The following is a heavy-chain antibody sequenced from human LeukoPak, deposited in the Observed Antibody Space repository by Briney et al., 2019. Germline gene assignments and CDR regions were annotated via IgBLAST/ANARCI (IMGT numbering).Heavy chain of an antibody. Sequence: QPGGSLRLSCAASGFTFSSYTMTWVRQAPGKGLEWVSAITGSGGSAYYADSVKGRFIISRDNSKNTLYLQMNSLRAEGTAVYYCAKPVSYTTSSFDYWGQGTLVTVSS. CDR3: AKPVSYTTSSFDY. D-gene: IGHD6-6*01. V-gene: IGHV3-23*01. J-gene: IGHJ4*02. CDR2: ITGSGGSA. CDR1: GFTFSSYT.